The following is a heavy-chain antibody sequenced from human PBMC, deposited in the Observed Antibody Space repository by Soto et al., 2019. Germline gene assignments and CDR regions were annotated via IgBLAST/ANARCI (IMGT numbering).Heavy chain of an antibody. D-gene: IGHD3-3*01. CDR1: GGSISSYY. Sequence: SETLSLTCTVSGGSISSYYWSWIRKPPGKGLEWIGYIYYSGSTNYNPSLKSRVTISVDTSKNQFSLKLSSVTAADTAVYYCARAGGYYKWVLDYWGQGTLVTVSS. CDR2: IYYSGST. CDR3: ARAGGYYKWVLDY. V-gene: IGHV4-59*01. J-gene: IGHJ4*02.